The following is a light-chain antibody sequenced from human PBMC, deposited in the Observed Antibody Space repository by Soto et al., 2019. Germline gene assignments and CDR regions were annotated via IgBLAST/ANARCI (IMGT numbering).Light chain of an antibody. CDR3: TSFTTSSTWV. CDR1: SSDIGGYNY. CDR2: DVS. J-gene: IGLJ3*02. V-gene: IGLV2-14*03. Sequence: QSALTQPASVSGSPGQSITISCTGTSSDIGGYNYVSWFQQHPGKAPKLMIYDVSNRPSGVSNRFSGSKSGNTASLTISGLQAEDEEDYYCTSFTTSSTWVFGGGTKLTVL.